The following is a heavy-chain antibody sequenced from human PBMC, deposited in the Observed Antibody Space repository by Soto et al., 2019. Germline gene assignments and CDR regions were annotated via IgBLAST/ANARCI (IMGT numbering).Heavy chain of an antibody. D-gene: IGHD3-16*02. CDR2: IYYSGST. CDR1: GGSISSYY. CDR3: ARAPLVIPYYYYYGMDV. Sequence: QVQLQESGPGLVKPSETLSLTCTVSGGSISSYYWSWIRQPPGKGLEWIGYIYYSGSTNYNPSLKSRVTISVDTSTNQFSLKLSSVTAADTAVYYCARAPLVIPYYYYYGMDVWGQGTTVTVSS. V-gene: IGHV4-59*01. J-gene: IGHJ6*02.